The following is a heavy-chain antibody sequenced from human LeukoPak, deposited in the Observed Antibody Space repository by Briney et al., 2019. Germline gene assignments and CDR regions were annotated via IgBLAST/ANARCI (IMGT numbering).Heavy chain of an antibody. V-gene: IGHV5-51*01. D-gene: IGHD2-15*01. CDR2: IYPGDSDT. Sequence: GESLKISCKGSGYSFTSCWIGWVRQMPGKGLEWMGIIYPGDSDTRYSPSFQGQVTISADKSIRTAYLQWSSLKASDTAMYYCARPRSHRMEAAFDIWGQGTMVTVSS. CDR1: GYSFTSCW. CDR3: ARPRSHRMEAAFDI. J-gene: IGHJ3*02.